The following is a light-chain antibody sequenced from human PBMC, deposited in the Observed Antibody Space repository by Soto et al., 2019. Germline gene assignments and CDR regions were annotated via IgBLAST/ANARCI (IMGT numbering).Light chain of an antibody. CDR3: HQTYSAPLT. J-gene: IGKJ4*01. CDR1: QSISNY. Sequence: DIQMTQSPFSLPASVGDRVNITCRASQSISNYLNWYQQKPGRAPSLLIHGASSLQGGVPSRFSGSGSGTDFTLTIGSLQPEDFTTYYCHQTYSAPLTFGGGTKVEI. V-gene: IGKV1-39*01. CDR2: GAS.